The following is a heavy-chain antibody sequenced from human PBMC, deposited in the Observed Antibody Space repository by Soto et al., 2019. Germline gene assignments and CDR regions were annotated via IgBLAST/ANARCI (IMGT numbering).Heavy chain of an antibody. CDR1: GGTFSSYA. D-gene: IGHD3-16*01. CDR2: IIPIFGTA. CDR3: ARDWGQLGYYYYGMDV. V-gene: IGHV1-69*13. J-gene: IGHJ6*02. Sequence: GASVKVSCKASGGTFSSYAISWVRQAPGQGLEWMGGIIPIFGTANYAQKFQGRVTITADESTSTAYMELSSLRSEDTAVYYCARDWGQLGYYYYGMDVWGQGTTVTVSS.